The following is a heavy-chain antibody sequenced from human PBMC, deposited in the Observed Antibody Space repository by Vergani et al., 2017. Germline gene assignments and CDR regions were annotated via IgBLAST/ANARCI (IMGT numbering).Heavy chain of an antibody. Sequence: QVQLQQWGGGLLKPSETLSLTCVVNGGSFTSYHWTWIRQSPGEGLEWVGDIDHTGRPDYNPSLKSRLTMSVDKSRNQFSLKLTSVTAADTAVYYCARDIYGHSSGWGLTPRRDYFDSWGQGTLVTVSS. J-gene: IGHJ4*02. CDR1: GGSFTSYH. CDR3: ARDIYGHSSGWGLTPRRDYFDS. D-gene: IGHD6-19*01. CDR2: IDHTGRP. V-gene: IGHV4-34*01.